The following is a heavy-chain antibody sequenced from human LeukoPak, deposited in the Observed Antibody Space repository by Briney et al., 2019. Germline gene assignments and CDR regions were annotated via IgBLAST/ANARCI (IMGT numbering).Heavy chain of an antibody. Sequence: ASVKVSCKASGYTFTSYDINWVRQATGQGLEWMGWINPNSGGTNYAQKFQGRVTMTRDTSISTAYMELSRLRSDDTAVYYCARDLARGYSSSWYWFDPWGQGTLVTVSS. CDR1: GYTFTSYD. CDR2: INPNSGGT. D-gene: IGHD6-13*01. CDR3: ARDLARGYSSSWYWFDP. V-gene: IGHV1-2*02. J-gene: IGHJ5*02.